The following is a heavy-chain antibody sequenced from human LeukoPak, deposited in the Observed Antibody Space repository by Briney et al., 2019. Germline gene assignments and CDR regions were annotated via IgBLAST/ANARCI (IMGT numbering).Heavy chain of an antibody. CDR1: GFTFSSYA. CDR3: AKDRQSSSSYDAFDI. V-gene: IGHV3-23*01. J-gene: IGHJ3*02. D-gene: IGHD6-6*01. CDR2: ISGSGGST. Sequence: GGYLRLYCAASGFTFSSYAMSWVRQAPGKGLEWVSAISGSGGSTSYADSVKGRFTISRDNSKNTLHLQMNSLRAEDTAVYYCAKDRQSSSSYDAFDIWGQGTMVTVSS.